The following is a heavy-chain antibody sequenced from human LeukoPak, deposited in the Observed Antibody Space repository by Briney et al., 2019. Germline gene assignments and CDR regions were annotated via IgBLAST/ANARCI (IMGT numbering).Heavy chain of an antibody. Sequence: PSETLSLTCTVSGGSVSGSSYYWGWIRQPPGKGLEWIGSIYYSGSTYYNPSLKSRVTISVDTSKNQFSLKLSSVTAADTAVYYCARHGYNYYYYYYMDVWGKGTTVTVSS. D-gene: IGHD5-24*01. V-gene: IGHV4-39*01. J-gene: IGHJ6*03. CDR1: GGSVSGSSYY. CDR2: IYYSGST. CDR3: ARHGYNYYYYYYMDV.